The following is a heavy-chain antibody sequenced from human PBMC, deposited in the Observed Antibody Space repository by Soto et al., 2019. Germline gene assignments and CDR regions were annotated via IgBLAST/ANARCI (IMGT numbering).Heavy chain of an antibody. V-gene: IGHV3-23*01. CDR3: AKEPTLPPLRGSGSRMNWFDP. D-gene: IGHD3-10*01. J-gene: IGHJ5*02. CDR1: GFTFSSYA. Sequence: EVQLLESGGGLVQPGGSLRLSCAASGFTFSSYAMSWVRQAPGKGLEWVSAISGSGGSTYYADSVKGRFTISRDNSKNTLYLQMNSLRAEDTAVYYCAKEPTLPPLRGSGSRMNWFDPWGQGTLVTVSS. CDR2: ISGSGGST.